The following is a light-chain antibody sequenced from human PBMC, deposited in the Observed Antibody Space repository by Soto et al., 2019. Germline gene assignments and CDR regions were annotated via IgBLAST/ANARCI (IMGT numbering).Light chain of an antibody. CDR3: QQYSSSHS. V-gene: IGKV3-15*01. J-gene: IGKJ5*01. CDR1: QSVSTN. Sequence: EIVMTQSPTTLSVSPGERATLSCRASQSVSTNLAWYQQKPGQVPSLLIYGASTSASGIPARFSGSGSGTEFTLTIGSLQSEDFAVYYCQQYSSSHSFGQGTRLEIK. CDR2: GAS.